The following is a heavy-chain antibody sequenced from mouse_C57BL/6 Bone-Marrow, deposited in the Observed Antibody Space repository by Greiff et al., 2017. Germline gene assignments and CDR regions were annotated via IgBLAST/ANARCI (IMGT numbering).Heavy chain of an antibody. CDR2: IYPRSGNT. D-gene: IGHD2-1*01. J-gene: IGHJ2*01. Sequence: VQLQQSGAELARPGASVKLSCKASGYTFTSYGISWVKQRTGQGLEWIGEIYPRSGNTYYNEKFKGKATMTADKSSSTAYMELRSLTSEDSAVYFCAREGKYGNAFDYWGQGTTLTVSS. CDR3: AREGKYGNAFDY. V-gene: IGHV1-81*01. CDR1: GYTFTSYG.